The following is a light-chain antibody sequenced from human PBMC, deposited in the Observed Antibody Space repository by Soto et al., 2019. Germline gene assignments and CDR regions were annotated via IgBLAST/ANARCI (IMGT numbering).Light chain of an antibody. CDR3: SSYTSSSTLV. J-gene: IGLJ1*01. Sequence: QSVLTQPASVSGSPGQSITISCTGTSSDVGGYNYVSWYQHHPGKAPKLMIYDVSDRPSGVSNRFSGSKSGNTASLTISGLHAEDEADYYCSSYTSSSTLVFGTGTKVTVL. CDR2: DVS. CDR1: SSDVGGYNY. V-gene: IGLV2-14*03.